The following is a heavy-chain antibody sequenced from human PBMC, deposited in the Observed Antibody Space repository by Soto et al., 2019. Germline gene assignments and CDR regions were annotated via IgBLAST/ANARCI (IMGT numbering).Heavy chain of an antibody. J-gene: IGHJ4*02. V-gene: IGHV2-70*04. D-gene: IGHD3-16*01. CDR1: GFSLTTSGMR. CDR3: SREGDYGFSFDY. Sequence: SGPTLVNPTQTLTLTCTFSGFSLTTSGMRVSWFRQSPGKGLAWPDRIDWSDDKCYSTSPRTRLTIPKYTSKNQVVLTTTNMDPVDTATYFCSREGDYGFSFDYWGQGTLVTVSS. CDR2: IDWSDDK.